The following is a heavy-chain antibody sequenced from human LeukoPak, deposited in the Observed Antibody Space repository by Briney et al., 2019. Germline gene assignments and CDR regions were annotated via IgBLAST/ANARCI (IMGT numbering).Heavy chain of an antibody. J-gene: IGHJ4*02. CDR2: ISSSSSSI. D-gene: IGHD1-14*01. CDR3: ARVYRRYFDY. CDR1: GFIFSSYS. V-gene: IGHV3-48*01. Sequence: GGSVRLSCAASGFIFSSYSMNWVRQAPGKGLEGVSYISSSSSSIYYADAVKGRFTISRDNAKNALYLQMNSLRAEDTAVYYCARVYRRYFDYWGQGTLVTVSS.